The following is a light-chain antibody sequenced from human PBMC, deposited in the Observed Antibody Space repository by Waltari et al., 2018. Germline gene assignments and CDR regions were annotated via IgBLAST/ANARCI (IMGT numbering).Light chain of an antibody. CDR3: QQYNDWPPLT. Sequence: EVVMTQSPATLSVSPGERVTLSCRASQSVNRFVAWYQQKPGQAPRLLIYGASTRATGIPARFSGSGSGTEFTLTISSLQSEDFAVYYCQQYNDWPPLTFGGGTKVEIK. J-gene: IGKJ4*01. V-gene: IGKV3-15*01. CDR2: GAS. CDR1: QSVNRF.